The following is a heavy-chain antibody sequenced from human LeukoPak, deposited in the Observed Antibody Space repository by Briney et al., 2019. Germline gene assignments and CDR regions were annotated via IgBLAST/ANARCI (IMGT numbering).Heavy chain of an antibody. CDR1: GFTFSSYG. CDR3: ARDCSSTSCYRHYYYYYYGMDV. D-gene: IGHD2-2*01. CDR2: ISYDGSNK. J-gene: IGHJ6*02. Sequence: GRSLRLSCAASGFTFSSYGMHWVRQAPGKGLEWVAVISYDGSNKYYADSVEGRFTISRDNSKNTLYLQMNSLRAEDTAVYYCARDCSSTSCYRHYYYYYYGMDVWGQGTTVTVSS. V-gene: IGHV3-30*03.